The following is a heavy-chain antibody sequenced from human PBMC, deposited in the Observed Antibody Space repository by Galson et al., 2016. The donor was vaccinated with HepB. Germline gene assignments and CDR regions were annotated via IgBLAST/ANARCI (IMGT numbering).Heavy chain of an antibody. Sequence: SLRLSCAASGFAFSDYGMSWVRQAPGRGLEWVSAISGSGGSTYYADSVKGRFTISRDNSKNTLYLQMNSLRAEDTAVYYCAKQVAVYPTSSPPLVWGQVTLVTVSS. CDR1: GFAFSDYG. CDR2: ISGSGGST. D-gene: IGHD6-19*01. CDR3: AKQVAVYPTSSPPLV. J-gene: IGHJ4*02. V-gene: IGHV3-23*01.